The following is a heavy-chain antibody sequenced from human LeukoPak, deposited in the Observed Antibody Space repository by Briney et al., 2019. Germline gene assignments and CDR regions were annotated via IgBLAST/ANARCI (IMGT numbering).Heavy chain of an antibody. CDR3: ARYGSGSNYRDPFDS. V-gene: IGHV3-48*01. J-gene: IGHJ4*02. D-gene: IGHD3-10*01. CDR1: GFTFSSYS. Sequence: GGSLRLSCAASGFTFSSYSMNWVRQAPGKGLEWISCIYRDSSVIHYADSVRGRFTVSRDNAKNSVYLQMNSLRAEDTAVYFCARYGSGSNYRDPFDSWGQGTLVTVSS. CDR2: IYRDSSVI.